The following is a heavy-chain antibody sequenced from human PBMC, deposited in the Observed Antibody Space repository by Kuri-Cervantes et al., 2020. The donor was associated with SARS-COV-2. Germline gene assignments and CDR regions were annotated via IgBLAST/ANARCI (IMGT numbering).Heavy chain of an antibody. V-gene: IGHV4-59*11. CDR3: ARFGSNAGGYFP. CDR2: IYYSGST. J-gene: IGHJ5*02. Sequence: SETLSLTCTVSGGSINSHYWSWIRQPPGKGLEWIGNIYYSGSTNYNPSLKSRVTILVDTSKKEFSLILSSVTAADTAVYYCARFGSNAGGYFPWGQGTLVTVSS. D-gene: IGHD3-22*01. CDR1: GGSINSHY.